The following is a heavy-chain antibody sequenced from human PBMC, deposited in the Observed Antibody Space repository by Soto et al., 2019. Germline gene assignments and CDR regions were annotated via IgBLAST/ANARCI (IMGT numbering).Heavy chain of an antibody. CDR2: ININGRNK. CDR1: GFTFGNSA. Sequence: GGSLRLSCSASGFTFGNSAMHWVRQAPRRGLEYVAFININGRNKFYGESVKGRFTISRDNSKNTLYLQMNNLRPEDTAMYYCANSWTTLTTGFDFWGQGALVTV. CDR3: ANSWTTLTTGFDF. J-gene: IGHJ4*02. D-gene: IGHD4-17*01. V-gene: IGHV3-64*04.